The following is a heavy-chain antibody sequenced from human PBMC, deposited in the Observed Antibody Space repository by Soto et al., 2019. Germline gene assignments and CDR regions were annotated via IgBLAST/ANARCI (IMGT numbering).Heavy chain of an antibody. Sequence: PGESLKISCMGSGYTFTSHWIGWVRQMPGKGLEWMGIIYPGDSDTRYSPSFQGQVTISADKSIRTAYLQWSSLKASDTAMYYCARTIYDFWSGYYFDYWGQGTLVTVSS. V-gene: IGHV5-51*01. D-gene: IGHD3-3*01. CDR2: IYPGDSDT. J-gene: IGHJ4*02. CDR1: GYTFTSHW. CDR3: ARTIYDFWSGYYFDY.